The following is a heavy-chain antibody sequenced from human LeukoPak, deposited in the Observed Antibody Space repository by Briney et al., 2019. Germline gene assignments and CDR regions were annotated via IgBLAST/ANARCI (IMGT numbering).Heavy chain of an antibody. Sequence: GGSLRLSCAASGFTFSDAWMNWVRQAPGKGLEWVGRIKRKTEGGTTDYVAPVKGRFIISRDDSKNTLYLQMYSLKTEDTAFYYCTTGNFGPYWGQGTLVTVSS. J-gene: IGHJ4*02. CDR1: GFTFSDAW. V-gene: IGHV3-15*07. D-gene: IGHD3-10*01. CDR2: IKRKTEGGTT. CDR3: TTGNFGPY.